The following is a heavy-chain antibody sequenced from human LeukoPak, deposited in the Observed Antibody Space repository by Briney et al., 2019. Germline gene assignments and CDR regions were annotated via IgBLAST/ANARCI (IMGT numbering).Heavy chain of an antibody. V-gene: IGHV1-18*01. D-gene: IGHD3-3*01. J-gene: IGHJ4*02. CDR2: ISAYNGNT. Sequence: GASVKVSCKASGYTFTSYGISWVRQAPGQGLEWMGWISAYNGNTNYAQKLQGRVTMTTDTSTSTAYMELRSLRSDDTAVYYCAREYDDFWSGYSSYYFDYWGQGTLVTVSS. CDR1: GYTFTSYG. CDR3: AREYDDFWSGYSSYYFDY.